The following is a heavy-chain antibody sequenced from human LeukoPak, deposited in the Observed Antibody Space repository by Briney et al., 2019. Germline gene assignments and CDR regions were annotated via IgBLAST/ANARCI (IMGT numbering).Heavy chain of an antibody. Sequence: GGSLRLSCTVSGFTFSRNSMSGGRQAPGKGGGWVSGINWNGGSTVYADSVKGGFNISRENAKNSLYVQMNSLRAEHTALYYCARASYWRAPPSLWGQGTLVTVSS. CDR2: INWNGGST. V-gene: IGHV3-20*04. J-gene: IGHJ4*02. D-gene: IGHD1-26*01. CDR3: ARASYWRAPPSL. CDR1: GFTFSRNS.